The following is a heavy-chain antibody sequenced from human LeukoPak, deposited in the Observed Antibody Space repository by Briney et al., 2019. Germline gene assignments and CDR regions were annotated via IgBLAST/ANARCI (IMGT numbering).Heavy chain of an antibody. CDR3: ARRDQRDGYTYYFDY. CDR2: IYPGDSDT. J-gene: IGHJ4*02. V-gene: IGHV5-51*01. Sequence: GESLKISCKGSGYSFTSYWIGWVRQMPGKGLEWMGIIYPGDSDTRYSPSFQGQVTISADKSISTAYLQWSSLKASDTAMYYCARRDQRDGYTYYFDYWGQGTLVTVSS. CDR1: GYSFTSYW. D-gene: IGHD5-24*01.